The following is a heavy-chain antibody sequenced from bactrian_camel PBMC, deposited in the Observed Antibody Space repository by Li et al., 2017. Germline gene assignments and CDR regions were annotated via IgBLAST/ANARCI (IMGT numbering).Heavy chain of an antibody. V-gene: IGHV3S1*01. D-gene: IGHD3*01. CDR1: GFTFSTYY. J-gene: IGHJ4*01. Sequence: HVQLVESGGGLVQPGGSLRLSCAASGFTFSTYYMGWVRQAPGKGLEWVSSIYTGGGSTYYADSVKGRFTISVDVANNTMFLQLNTLKTEDTAMYYCATRAVQAGAGYNYWGQGTQVTVS. CDR2: IYTGGGST. CDR3: ATRAVQAGAGYNY.